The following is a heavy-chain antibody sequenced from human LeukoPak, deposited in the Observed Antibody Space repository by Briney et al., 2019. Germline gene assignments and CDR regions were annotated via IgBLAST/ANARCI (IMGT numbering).Heavy chain of an antibody. Sequence: GGSLRLSCAASGFTFSSYAMSWVRQAPGKGLEWVSAISGSGGSTYYADSVKGRFTISRDNSKNTLYLQMNSLRAEDTAVYYCAKDGGYSGYDYSPQIISYHPLSTMIVVHDAFDIWGQGTMVTVSS. CDR2: ISGSGGST. V-gene: IGHV3-23*01. J-gene: IGHJ3*02. CDR3: AKDGGYSGYDYSPQIISYHPLSTMIVVHDAFDI. CDR1: GFTFSSYA. D-gene: IGHD5-12*01.